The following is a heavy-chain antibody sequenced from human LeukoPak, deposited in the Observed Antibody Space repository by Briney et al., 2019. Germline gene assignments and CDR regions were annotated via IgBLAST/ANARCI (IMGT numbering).Heavy chain of an antibody. D-gene: IGHD2-15*01. Sequence: ASAKVSCKASGYTFTSYGISWVRQAPGQGLEWMGWISAYNGNTNYAQKLQGRVTMTTDTSTSTAYMELRSLRSDDTAVYYCARDSRYCSGGSCYPNWFDPWGQGTLVTVSS. CDR2: ISAYNGNT. CDR1: GYTFTSYG. V-gene: IGHV1-18*04. J-gene: IGHJ5*02. CDR3: ARDSRYCSGGSCYPNWFDP.